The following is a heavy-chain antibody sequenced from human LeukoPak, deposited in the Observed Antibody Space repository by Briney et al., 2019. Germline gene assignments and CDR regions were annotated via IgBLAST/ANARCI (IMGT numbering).Heavy chain of an antibody. CDR3: TTDRYNWNDDY. J-gene: IGHJ4*02. V-gene: IGHV3-15*01. CDR2: INKKTGGRTI. Sequence: GGSLRLSCAASGFTFSNAWMGWVRQAPGKGLEWVGRINKKTGGRTIDYAAPVKGRFTISRDDSKNTLYLQMNSLKTEDTAVYYCTTDRYNWNDDYWGQGTLVTVSS. D-gene: IGHD1-1*01. CDR1: GFTFSNAW.